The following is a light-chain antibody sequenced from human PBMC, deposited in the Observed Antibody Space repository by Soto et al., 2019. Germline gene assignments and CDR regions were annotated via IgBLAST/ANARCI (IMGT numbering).Light chain of an antibody. V-gene: IGLV4-69*01. CDR1: SGHSNYA. Sequence: QLVLTQSPSASASLGASVKLTCTLSSGHSNYAIAWHQQQSEKGPRYLMKLNSDGSHSKGDGIPDRFSGSSSGAERYLTIPSLQSEDEADYYCQTWGSGIVVFGGGTKVTVL. CDR2: LNSDGSH. CDR3: QTWGSGIVV. J-gene: IGLJ2*01.